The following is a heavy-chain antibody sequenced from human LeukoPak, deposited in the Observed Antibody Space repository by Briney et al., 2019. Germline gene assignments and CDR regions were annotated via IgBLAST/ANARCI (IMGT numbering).Heavy chain of an antibody. CDR1: GGTFSSYA. V-gene: IGHV1-69*01. J-gene: IGHJ6*03. D-gene: IGHD1-26*01. CDR2: IIPIFGTA. Sequence: SVKVSCKASGGTFSSYAISWVRQAPGQGLEWMGGIIPIFGTANYAQKFQGRVTITADESTSTAYMELSSLRSEDTAVYYCAKGYGWEASYYHYYMDVWGKGTTVTISS. CDR3: AKGYGWEASYYHYYMDV.